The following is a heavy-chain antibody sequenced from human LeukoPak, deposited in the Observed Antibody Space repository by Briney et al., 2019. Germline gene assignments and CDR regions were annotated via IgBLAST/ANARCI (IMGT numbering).Heavy chain of an antibody. D-gene: IGHD4-17*01. J-gene: IGHJ4*02. V-gene: IGHV3-23*01. CDR1: GFTFSTYA. CDR2: ISAGADST. Sequence: GGSLRLSCAAYGFTFSTYAMSWVRQAPGKGLEWVSAISAGADSTYYADSVQGRFTISRDNSKNTLYLQMSGLRAEDTAVYFCARGAYGDYDYWGQGTLVTVSS. CDR3: ARGAYGDYDY.